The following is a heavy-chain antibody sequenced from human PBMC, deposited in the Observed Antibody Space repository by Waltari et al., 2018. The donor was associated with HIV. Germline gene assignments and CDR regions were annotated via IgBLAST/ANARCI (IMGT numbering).Heavy chain of an antibody. CDR1: GFPFAGYA. D-gene: IGHD3-10*01. CDR2: ISWNSGSI. J-gene: IGHJ6*02. CDR3: AKGTAEYYGSGRLGV. Sequence: EVQLVESGGGLVQPGRSLRLSCAASGFPFAGYAMHWVRQAPGKGVGCVSGISWNSGSIGYADSVKGRFTLSRDNAKNSLYLQMNSLRAEDTALYYCAKGTAEYYGSGRLGVWGQGTTVTVSS. V-gene: IGHV3-9*01.